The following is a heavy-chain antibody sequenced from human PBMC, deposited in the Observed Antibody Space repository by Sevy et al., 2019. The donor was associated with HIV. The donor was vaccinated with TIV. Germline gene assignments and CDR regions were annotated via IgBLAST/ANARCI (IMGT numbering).Heavy chain of an antibody. J-gene: IGHJ4*02. D-gene: IGHD4-17*01. CDR2: IDPKSGGT. CDR1: GYSFITYY. Sequence: ASVKVSCKASGYSFITYYIHWVRQAPGRGLEWMGRIDPKSGGTNYAQKFRGRVTMTTDTSINTAYMELNNLKSDDTXXXXXXXXXXXXXDYLLDYWGQGTLVTVSS. V-gene: IGHV1-2*05. CDR3: XXXXXXXXDYLLDY.